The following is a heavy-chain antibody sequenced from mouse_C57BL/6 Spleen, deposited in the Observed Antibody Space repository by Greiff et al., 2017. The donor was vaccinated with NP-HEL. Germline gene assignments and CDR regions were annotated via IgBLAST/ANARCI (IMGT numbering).Heavy chain of an antibody. CDR1: GYTFTGYF. J-gene: IGHJ2*01. CDR2: INPYNGDT. D-gene: IGHD1-1*01. V-gene: IGHV1-20*01. CDR3: ARSALITTVVADY. Sequence: VQLQQSGPELVKPGDSVKISCKASGYTFTGYFMNWVMQSHGKSLEWIGRINPYNGDTFYNQKFKGKATLTVDKSSSTAHMELRSLTSEDSAVYYCARSALITTVVADYWGQGTTLTVSS.